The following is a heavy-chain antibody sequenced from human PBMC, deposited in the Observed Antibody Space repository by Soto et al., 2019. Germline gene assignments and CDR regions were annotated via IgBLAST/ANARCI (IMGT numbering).Heavy chain of an antibody. CDR1: GFTFSSYA. Sequence: EVQVLESGGGLVQPGGSLRIACGASGFTFSSYAMSWVRQAPGKGLEWVSGISGSGGSTYYADSVKGRFTISRDNSKNTLYLQMNSLRAEDTAVYYCAKAPVWVGSFDYWGQGTLVTVSS. CDR3: AKAPVWVGSFDY. J-gene: IGHJ4*02. V-gene: IGHV3-23*01. CDR2: ISGSGGST. D-gene: IGHD3-10*01.